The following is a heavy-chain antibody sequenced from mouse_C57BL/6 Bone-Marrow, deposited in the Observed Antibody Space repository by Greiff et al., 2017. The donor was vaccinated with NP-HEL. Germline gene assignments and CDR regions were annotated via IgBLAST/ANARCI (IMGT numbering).Heavy chain of an antibody. CDR1: GFTFSDYY. CDR3: ARRGGNSEFDY. Sequence: EVKLVESGGGLVQPGGSLKLSCAASGFTFSDYYMYWVRQTPEKRLEWVAYISNGGGSTYYPDTVKGRFTISRDNAKNTLYLQMSRLKSEDTAMYYCARRGGNSEFDYWGQGTTLTVSS. D-gene: IGHD2-1*01. V-gene: IGHV5-12*01. CDR2: ISNGGGST. J-gene: IGHJ2*01.